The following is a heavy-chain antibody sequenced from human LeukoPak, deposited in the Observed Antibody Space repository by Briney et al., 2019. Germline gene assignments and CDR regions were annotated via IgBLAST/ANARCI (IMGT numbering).Heavy chain of an antibody. D-gene: IGHD3/OR15-3a*01. Sequence: GGSLRLSCAASGFSLSRYWMSWVRQAPGKGLEWVANIGKDGSGNHYVDSVKGRFTISRDNAKNSLYLQMDSLRADDTAVYYCARDLDYYATDYWGQGTLVTVSS. J-gene: IGHJ4*02. CDR2: IGKDGSGN. V-gene: IGHV3-7*01. CDR1: GFSLSRYW. CDR3: ARDLDYYATDY.